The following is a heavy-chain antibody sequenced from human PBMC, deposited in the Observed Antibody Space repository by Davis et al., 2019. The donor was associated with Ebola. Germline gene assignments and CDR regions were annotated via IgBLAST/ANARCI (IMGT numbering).Heavy chain of an antibody. D-gene: IGHD3-22*01. CDR2: ISSNSTNK. V-gene: IGHV3-11*06. CDR1: GFPFSDYS. Sequence: PGGSLRLSCAASGFPFSDYSMSWIRQAPGKGPEWVSYISSNSTNKKYADSVKGRFTISRDDAKNSLYLQMNSLRAEDTALYYCAREAYYYDSTGYYYDIPDLFDYWGQGTLVTVSS. J-gene: IGHJ4*02. CDR3: AREAYYYDSTGYYYDIPDLFDY.